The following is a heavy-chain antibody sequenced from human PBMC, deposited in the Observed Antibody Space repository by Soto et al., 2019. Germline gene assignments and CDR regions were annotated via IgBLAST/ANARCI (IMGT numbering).Heavy chain of an antibody. CDR1: GGSVNSGSYY. V-gene: IGHV4-61*01. D-gene: IGHD2-21*02. J-gene: IGHJ4*02. CDR2: IYYSGST. Sequence: LSLTCTVSGGSVNSGSYYWSWIRQPPGKGLEWIGYIYYSGSTNYNPSLKSRVTISVDTSKNQFSLKLTSVTAADTAVYYCARTYCGGDCPFDYWGQGTMVTVYS. CDR3: ARTYCGGDCPFDY.